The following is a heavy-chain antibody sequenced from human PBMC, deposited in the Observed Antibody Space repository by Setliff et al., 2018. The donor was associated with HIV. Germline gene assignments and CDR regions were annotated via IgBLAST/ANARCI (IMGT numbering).Heavy chain of an antibody. CDR2: IYTSGST. D-gene: IGHD5-12*01. CDR1: GDSIITYY. Sequence: SETLSLTCTVSGDSIITYYWTWIRQPPGKGLEWIGYIYTSGSTNYNPSLRSRVTISVDTSKSQFSLKLSSVTAADTAVYYCARQPRWLQFPRYFDYWGQGTLVTVSS. CDR3: ARQPRWLQFPRYFDY. J-gene: IGHJ4*02. V-gene: IGHV4-59*08.